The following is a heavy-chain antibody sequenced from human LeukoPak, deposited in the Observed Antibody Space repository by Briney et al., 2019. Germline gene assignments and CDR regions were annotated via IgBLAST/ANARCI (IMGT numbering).Heavy chain of an antibody. D-gene: IGHD3-22*01. V-gene: IGHV4-34*01. CDR1: GGSFSGYY. Sequence: SETLSLTCAVYGGSFSGYYWSWIRQPPGKGLEWIGEINHSGSTNYNPSLKSRVTISVDTSKNQFSLKLSSVTAADTAVYYCASTYGDSSGVWGQGTPVTVSS. CDR3: ASTYGDSSGV. CDR2: INHSGST. J-gene: IGHJ4*02.